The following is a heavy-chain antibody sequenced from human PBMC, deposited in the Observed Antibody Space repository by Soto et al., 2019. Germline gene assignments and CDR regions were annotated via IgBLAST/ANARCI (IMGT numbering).Heavy chain of an antibody. CDR3: ARDNYGPRDY. V-gene: IGHV1-2*02. CDR1: GYPFTDLY. Sequence: QVQLVQSGADVKRPGASVRVSCKPSGYPFTDLYIHWVRLAPGLGLEWMGWIDPRSGASRKTQKCQGRFTLTRDTSTSTGYMELFSLRADDTAVYYCARDNYGPRDYWGQGTLGTVAS. J-gene: IGHJ4*02. D-gene: IGHD3-10*01. CDR2: IDPRSGAS.